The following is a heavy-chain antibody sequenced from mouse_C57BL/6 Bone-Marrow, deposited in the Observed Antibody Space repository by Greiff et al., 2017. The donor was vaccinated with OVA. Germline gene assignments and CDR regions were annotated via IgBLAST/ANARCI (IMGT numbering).Heavy chain of an antibody. CDR2: FYPYNDDT. D-gene: IGHD2-4*01. V-gene: IGHV1-47*01. Sequence: QVQLQQSGAELVKPGASVKMSCKASGYTFTTYPIEWVKQNHGQSLEWIGNFYPYNDDTKYNEKFKGKATLTAEKSSSTVYLELSRLTSDDSAVYYCARPGDYDGDGFAYWGQGTLVTVSA. CDR1: GYTFTTYP. J-gene: IGHJ3*01. CDR3: ARPGDYDGDGFAY.